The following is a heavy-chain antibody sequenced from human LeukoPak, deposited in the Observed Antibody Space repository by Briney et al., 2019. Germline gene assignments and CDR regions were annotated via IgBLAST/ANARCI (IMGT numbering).Heavy chain of an antibody. CDR1: GFTFSSYE. CDR2: ISSSGSTI. D-gene: IGHD5-24*01. V-gene: IGHV3-48*03. J-gene: IGHJ3*02. Sequence: GGSLRLSCAASGFTFSSYEMNWVRQAPGKGLEWVSYISSSGSTIYYADSVKGRFTISRDNAKNSLYLQMNSLRAEDTAVYYCAREDGDGYKRGAFDIWGQGTMVTVSS. CDR3: AREDGDGYKRGAFDI.